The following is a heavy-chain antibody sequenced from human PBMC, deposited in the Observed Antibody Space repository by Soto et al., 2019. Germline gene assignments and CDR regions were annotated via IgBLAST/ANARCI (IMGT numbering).Heavy chain of an antibody. CDR3: ARGRDYYDSSGYNY. CDR1: GGTFSSYA. Sequence: ASVKVSCKASGGTFSSYAISWVRQAPGQGLEWMGWISAYNGNTNYAQKLQGRVTMTTDTSTSTAYMELRSLRSDDTAVYYCARGRDYYDSSGYNYWGQGTLVTVSS. D-gene: IGHD3-22*01. J-gene: IGHJ4*02. CDR2: ISAYNGNT. V-gene: IGHV1-18*01.